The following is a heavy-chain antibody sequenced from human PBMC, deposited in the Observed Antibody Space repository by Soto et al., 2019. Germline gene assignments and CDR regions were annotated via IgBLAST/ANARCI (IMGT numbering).Heavy chain of an antibody. CDR3: ARDDLTSNYGMDV. J-gene: IGHJ6*02. V-gene: IGHV4-31*03. CDR2: IYYSGST. Sequence: SETLSLTCTVSGGSISSGGYYWSWIRQHPGKGLEWIGYIYYSGSTYYNPSLKSRVTISVDTSKDQFSLKLSSVTAADTAVYYSARDDLTSNYGMDVWGQGTTVTVSS. D-gene: IGHD3-16*01. CDR1: GGSISSGGYY.